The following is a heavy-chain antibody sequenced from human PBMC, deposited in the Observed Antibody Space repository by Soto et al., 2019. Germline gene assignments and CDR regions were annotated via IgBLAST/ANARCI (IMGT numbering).Heavy chain of an antibody. D-gene: IGHD2-15*01. Sequence: QVHLVQSGSEVKKPGSSVTVSCKASGGTFNTYTFSWVRQAPGQGLEWMGSILPILGSVNYAHDFRGRLCITADPSTTTAYMELTSLTSHDTAIYYCARIPRYSYPTSDPLDNWGQGTLVTVSS. J-gene: IGHJ4*02. CDR1: GGTFNTYT. V-gene: IGHV1-69*08. CDR2: ILPILGSV. CDR3: ARIPRYSYPTSDPLDN.